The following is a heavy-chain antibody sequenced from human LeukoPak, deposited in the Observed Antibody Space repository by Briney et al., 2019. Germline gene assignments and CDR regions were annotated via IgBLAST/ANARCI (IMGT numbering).Heavy chain of an antibody. CDR2: IFPGDSDT. J-gene: IGHJ4*02. CDR1: GYSFRNDW. V-gene: IGHV5-51*01. CDR3: ARALAYDSSGYYRDY. D-gene: IGHD3-22*01. Sequence: ESLKISCQGSGYSFRNDWIGRVRQMPGKGLEWMGIIFPGDSDTRYSPSFQGQVTISADKSISTAYLQWSSLKASDTAMYYCARALAYDSSGYYRDYWGQGTLVTVSS.